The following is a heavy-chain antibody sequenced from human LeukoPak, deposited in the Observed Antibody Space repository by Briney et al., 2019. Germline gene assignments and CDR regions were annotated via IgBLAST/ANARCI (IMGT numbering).Heavy chain of an antibody. J-gene: IGHJ4*02. Sequence: GASVKVSCKASGYTFTGYYMHWVRQAPGQGLEWMGRINPNSGGTNYAQKFQGRVTMTRDTSVSTAYMELSRLRSDDTAVYYCAKDAPPRRRFTMIVVASGAYYFDYWGQGTLVTVSS. V-gene: IGHV1-2*06. CDR2: INPNSGGT. CDR3: AKDAPPRRRFTMIVVASGAYYFDY. D-gene: IGHD3-22*01. CDR1: GYTFTGYY.